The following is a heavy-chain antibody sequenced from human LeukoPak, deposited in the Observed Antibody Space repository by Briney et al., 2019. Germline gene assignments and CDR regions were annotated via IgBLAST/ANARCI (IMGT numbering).Heavy chain of an antibody. V-gene: IGHV3-48*01. D-gene: IGHD5-18*01. CDR3: SRGASGGQLWLPVSWFHP. Sequence: GGSLRLSCAASGFTFSSYSMNWVRQAPGKGLEWVSYISSSSSTIYYADSVKGRFTISRDNAKNSLYLQMNSLRAEDTALYYCSRGASGGQLWLPVSWFHPWGQGTLVTVSS. J-gene: IGHJ5*02. CDR2: ISSSSSTI. CDR1: GFTFSSYS.